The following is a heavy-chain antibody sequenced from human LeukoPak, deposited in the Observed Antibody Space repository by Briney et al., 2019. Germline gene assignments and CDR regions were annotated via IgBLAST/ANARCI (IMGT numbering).Heavy chain of an antibody. J-gene: IGHJ4*02. CDR3: AREQNNYDYVWGSYRPGPIPEYYFDY. CDR1: GFTFSSYG. D-gene: IGHD3-16*02. CDR2: IWYDGSNK. Sequence: GGSLRLSCAASGFTFSSYGMHWVRQAPGKGLEWVAVIWYDGSNKYYADSVKGRFTISRDNSKNTLYLQMGSLRAEDMAVYYCAREQNNYDYVWGSYRPGPIPEYYFDYWGQGTLVTVSS. V-gene: IGHV3-33*01.